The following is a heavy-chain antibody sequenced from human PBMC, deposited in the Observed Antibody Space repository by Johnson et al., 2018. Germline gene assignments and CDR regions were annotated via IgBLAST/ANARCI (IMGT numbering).Heavy chain of an antibody. D-gene: IGHD3-16*01. Sequence: VQLVQSGGGLVQPGGSLRLSCKVSGFTSNNYAINWVRQAPGKDLEWVSIISASGGSTYYADSVKGRFTLSRDNSKNMVYLQMSGLRAEDTAVDYCAKAFLEGIQFGFQNDAVDVWGQGTMVTVSS. V-gene: IGHV3-23*04. J-gene: IGHJ3*01. CDR2: ISASGGST. CDR1: GFTSNNYA. CDR3: AKAFLEGIQFGFQNDAVDV.